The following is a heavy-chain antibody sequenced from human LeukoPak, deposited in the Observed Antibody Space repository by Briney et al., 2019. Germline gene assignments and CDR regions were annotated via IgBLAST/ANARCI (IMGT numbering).Heavy chain of an antibody. Sequence: GGSLRLSCAASGFTFSSYAMSWVRQAPGKGLEWVSAISGSGGSTYYADSVKGRFTISRDNSKNTLYLQMNSLRAEDTAVYYCARDLQHLESDFYYYYGMDVWGQGTTVTVSS. J-gene: IGHJ6*02. CDR1: GFTFSSYA. CDR3: ARDLQHLESDFYYYYGMDV. D-gene: IGHD6-13*01. V-gene: IGHV3-23*01. CDR2: ISGSGGST.